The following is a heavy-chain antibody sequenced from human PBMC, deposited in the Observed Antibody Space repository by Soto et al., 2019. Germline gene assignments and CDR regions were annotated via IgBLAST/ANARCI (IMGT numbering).Heavy chain of an antibody. CDR2: IYYSGFT. J-gene: IGHJ5*02. CDR1: GVSITSVGYY. Sequence: TLSLPYTACGVSITSVGYYWSSIRQHPGKGLEWIGYIYYSGFTYYNPSLKSRVTISVDTSKNQFYLKLSSVTAADTAVYYCARSVFPWGQGTLVTVSS. CDR3: ARSVFP. V-gene: IGHV4-31*03.